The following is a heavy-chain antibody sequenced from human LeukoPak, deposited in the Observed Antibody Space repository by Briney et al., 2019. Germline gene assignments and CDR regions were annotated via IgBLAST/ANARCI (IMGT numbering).Heavy chain of an antibody. CDR3: ARVPQFYYDSSGYYYGSAFDI. CDR2: IYYSGST. D-gene: IGHD3-22*01. J-gene: IGHJ3*02. CDR1: GGSISSYY. Sequence: SETLSLTCTVSGGSISSYYWSWIRQPPGKGLEWIGYIYYSGSTNYNPSLKSRVTISVDTSKNQFSLKLSSVTAADTAVYYCARVPQFYYDSSGYYYGSAFDIWGQGTMVTVSS. V-gene: IGHV4-59*01.